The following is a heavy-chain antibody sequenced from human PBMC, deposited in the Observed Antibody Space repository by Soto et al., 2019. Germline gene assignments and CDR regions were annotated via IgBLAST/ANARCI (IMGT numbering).Heavy chain of an antibody. CDR3: AKAYDVLYYFDY. CDR1: GFTFSSYG. D-gene: IGHD3-9*01. V-gene: IGHV3-30*18. J-gene: IGHJ4*02. CDR2: ISYDGSNK. Sequence: PVGSLRLSCAASGFTFSSYGMHWVRQAPGKGLEWVAVISYDGSNKYYADSVKGRFTISRDNSKNTLYLQMNSLRAEDTAVYYCAKAYDVLYYFDYWGQGT.